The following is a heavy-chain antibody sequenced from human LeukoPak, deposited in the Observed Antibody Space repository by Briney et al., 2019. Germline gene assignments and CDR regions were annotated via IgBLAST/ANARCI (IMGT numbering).Heavy chain of an antibody. J-gene: IGHJ3*02. CDR1: GFNFNNYG. D-gene: IGHD3-3*01. CDR2: IRYDETNK. V-gene: IGHV3-30*02. CDR3: AKDALWSGYYAGAFDI. Sequence: GFLRLSCAASGFNFNNYGMHWVRQAPGKGLEWVAFIRYDETNKYHADSVKGRFTISRDNSKNTVYLQMNSLRAEDTAVYYCAKDALWSGYYAGAFDIWGQGTMVTVSS.